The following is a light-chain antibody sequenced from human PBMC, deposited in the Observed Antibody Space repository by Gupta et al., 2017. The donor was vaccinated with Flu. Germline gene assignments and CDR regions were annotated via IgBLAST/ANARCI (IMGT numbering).Light chain of an antibody. CDR3: AAWDDSLNGLVV. Sequence: QSALTQPPSASWTLGQPVTTDSSGSSSNIGSNTVNWYQQLPGTAPKLLIYSNNQRPSGVPDRFSGSKSGTSASLAISGLQSEDEADYYCAAWDDSLNGLVVFGGGTKLTVL. V-gene: IGLV1-44*01. CDR2: SNN. CDR1: SSNIGSNT. J-gene: IGLJ2*01.